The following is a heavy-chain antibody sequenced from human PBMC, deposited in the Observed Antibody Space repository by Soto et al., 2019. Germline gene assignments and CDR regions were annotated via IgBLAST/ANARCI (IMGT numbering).Heavy chain of an antibody. D-gene: IGHD3-9*01. CDR2: IKQDGSEK. Sequence: GGSLRLSCAPSGFTFSSYWMSWVRQAPGKGLEWVANIKQDGSEKYYVDSVKGRFTISRDNAKNSLYLQMNSLRAEDTAVYYCARGVLRYFDWPDAFDIWGQGTMVTVSS. V-gene: IGHV3-7*01. CDR3: ARGVLRYFDWPDAFDI. J-gene: IGHJ3*02. CDR1: GFTFSSYW.